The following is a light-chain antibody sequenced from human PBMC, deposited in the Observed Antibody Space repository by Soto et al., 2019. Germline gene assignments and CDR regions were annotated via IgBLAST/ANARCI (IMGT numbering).Light chain of an antibody. V-gene: IGKV3-11*01. CDR2: DAS. J-gene: IGKJ5*01. CDR1: QSVSSY. CDR3: QQRSNWLFT. Sequence: EIVLTQSPATLSLSPGERATLSCRASQSVSSYLAWYQQKTGQAPRLLIYDASNRATGIPARFSGSGSGTDFTLTISSLEPEDFAVYYCQQRSNWLFTFGQGTRLEMK.